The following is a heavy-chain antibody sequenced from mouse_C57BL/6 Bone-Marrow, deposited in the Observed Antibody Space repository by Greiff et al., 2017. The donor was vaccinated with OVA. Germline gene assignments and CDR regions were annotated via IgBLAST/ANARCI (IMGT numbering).Heavy chain of an antibody. CDR3: ARSFYAMDY. CDR2: IWSGGGT. V-gene: IGHV2-2*01. J-gene: IGHJ4*01. CDR1: GFSLPSYG. Sequence: VQLKESGPGLVQPSQSLSITCTVSGFSLPSYGVHWVRQSPGKGLEWLGVIWSGGGTAFIAAFLSSLSISKDNSKSQVFFKMNSLQAEDTAIYYCARSFYAMDYWGQGTSVTVSS.